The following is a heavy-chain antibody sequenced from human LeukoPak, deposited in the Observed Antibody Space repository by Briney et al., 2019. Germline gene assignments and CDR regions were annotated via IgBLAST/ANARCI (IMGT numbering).Heavy chain of an antibody. CDR1: GGSISSSSYY. J-gene: IGHJ3*02. Sequence: PSETLSLTCTVSGGSISSSSYYWGWIRQPPGRGLEWLGSIYYSGSTNYNPSLMSRVTIAVDTSKNQFSLKLSSVTAADTAVCYCARFFGGDAFDIWGQGTMVTVSS. D-gene: IGHD3-16*01. V-gene: IGHV4-39*07. CDR3: ARFFGGDAFDI. CDR2: IYYSGST.